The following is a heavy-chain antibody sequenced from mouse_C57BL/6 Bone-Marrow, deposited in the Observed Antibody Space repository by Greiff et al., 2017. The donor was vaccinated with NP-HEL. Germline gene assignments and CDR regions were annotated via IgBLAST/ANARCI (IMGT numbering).Heavy chain of an antibody. D-gene: IGHD2-1*01. CDR2: SRNKANDYTT. J-gene: IGHJ2*01. V-gene: IGHV7-1*01. CDR3: ARDAIYYGLGY. Sequence: EVKLVESGGGLVQSGRSLRLSCATSGFTFSDFYMEWVRQAPGKGLEWIAASRNKANDYTTEYSASVKGRFIVSRDTSQSILYLQMNALRAEDTATYYCARDAIYYGLGYWGQGTTLTVSS. CDR1: GFTFSDFY.